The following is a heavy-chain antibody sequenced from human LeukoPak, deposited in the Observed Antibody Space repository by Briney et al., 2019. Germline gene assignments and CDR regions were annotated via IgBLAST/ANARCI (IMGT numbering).Heavy chain of an antibody. CDR1: GFTFSSYG. V-gene: IGHV3-33*01. CDR2: IWYDGSNK. J-gene: IGHJ3*02. Sequence: GGSLRLSCAASGFTFSSYGMHWVRQAPGKGLEWVAVIWYDGSNKYYADSVKGRFTISRDNSKNTLYLQMNSLRAEDTAVYYCARDSPMIVVVITRSDAFDIWGQGTMVTVSS. CDR3: ARDSPMIVVVITRSDAFDI. D-gene: IGHD3-22*01.